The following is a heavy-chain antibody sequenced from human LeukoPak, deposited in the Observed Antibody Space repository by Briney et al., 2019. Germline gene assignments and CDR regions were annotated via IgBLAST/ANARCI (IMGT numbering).Heavy chain of an antibody. D-gene: IGHD1/OR15-1a*01. J-gene: IGHJ5*02. CDR2: INPSGGST. Sequence: ASVKVSCKASGYTFTTYYMHWVRQAPGQGLEWMGIINPSGGSTTYAQNFQGRVTMTRDTSTSTVYMELSSPRSDDTAVYYCARGTTEGFDPWGQGTLVTVSS. CDR3: ARGTTEGFDP. V-gene: IGHV1-46*01. CDR1: GYTFTTYY.